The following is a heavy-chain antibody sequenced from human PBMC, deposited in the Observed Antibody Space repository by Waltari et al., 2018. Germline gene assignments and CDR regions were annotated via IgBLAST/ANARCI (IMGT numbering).Heavy chain of an antibody. CDR3: ARGGGVHAGYEYNWCDS. J-gene: IGHJ5*01. CDR2: KNPKSGVT. CDR1: GYNFLTYA. V-gene: IGHV1-8*02. Sequence: QELLVQSGAAVMRPGASVKVSCRASGYNFLTYAITWGQQAPGQGLVWRGWKNPKSGVTGYAQKFQGRVTMNRDTPMNTDYMGLGGLRSEETALYYCARGGGVHAGYEYNWCDSWGRGTLLTVSS. D-gene: IGHD5-12*01.